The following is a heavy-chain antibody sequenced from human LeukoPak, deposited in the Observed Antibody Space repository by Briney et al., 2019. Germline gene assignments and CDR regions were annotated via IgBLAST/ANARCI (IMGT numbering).Heavy chain of an antibody. CDR3: ARDGGGSYHFDY. D-gene: IGHD1-26*01. CDR1: GGSISSYY. J-gene: IGHJ4*02. Sequence: SETLSLTCTVSGGSISSYYWSWIRQPPGKGLEWIGYIYYSGSTNYNPSLKSRVTISVDTSKSQFSLKLSPVTAADTAVYYCARDGGGSYHFDYWGQGTLVTVSS. CDR2: IYYSGST. V-gene: IGHV4-59*01.